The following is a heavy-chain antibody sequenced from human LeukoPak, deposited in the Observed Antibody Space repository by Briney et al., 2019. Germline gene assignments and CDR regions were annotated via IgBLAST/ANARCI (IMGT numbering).Heavy chain of an antibody. CDR2: IIPIFGTA. CDR1: GFTFTRYD. CDR3: ACTYYYGSGSYYPLDY. J-gene: IGHJ4*02. V-gene: IGHV1-69*13. Sequence: ASVKVSCKASGFTFTRYDINWVRQAPGQGLEWMGGIIPIFGTANYAQKFQGRVTITADESTSTAYTELSSLRSEDTAVYYCACTYYYGSGSYYPLDYWGQGTLVTVSS. D-gene: IGHD3-10*01.